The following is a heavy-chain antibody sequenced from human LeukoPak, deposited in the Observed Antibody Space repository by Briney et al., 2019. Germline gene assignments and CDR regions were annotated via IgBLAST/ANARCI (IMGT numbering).Heavy chain of an antibody. D-gene: IGHD2-2*01. J-gene: IGHJ6*02. CDR1: GFTFSSYA. V-gene: IGHV3-30*04. Sequence: PGRSLRLSCAASGFTFSSYAMHWVRQAPGKGLEWVAVISYDGSNKYYADSVKGRFTISRDNSKNTLYLQMNSLRAEDTAVYYCARGGNVPAAIAYYYGMDVWGQGTTVTVSS. CDR2: ISYDGSNK. CDR3: ARGGNVPAAIAYYYGMDV.